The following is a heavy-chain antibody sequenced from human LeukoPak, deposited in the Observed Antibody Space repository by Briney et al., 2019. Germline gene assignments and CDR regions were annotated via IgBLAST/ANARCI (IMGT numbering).Heavy chain of an antibody. D-gene: IGHD3-10*01. CDR2: IYYSGST. CDR1: GGSISSGDYY. V-gene: IGHV4-30-4*01. J-gene: IGHJ4*02. Sequence: SQTLSLTCTVSGGSISSGDYYWSWIRQPPGKGLEWIGYIYYSGSTYYNPSLKSRVTISVDTSKNQSSLKLSSVTAADTAVYYCARDQGYYGSGFYFDYRGQGTLVTVSS. CDR3: ARDQGYYGSGFYFDY.